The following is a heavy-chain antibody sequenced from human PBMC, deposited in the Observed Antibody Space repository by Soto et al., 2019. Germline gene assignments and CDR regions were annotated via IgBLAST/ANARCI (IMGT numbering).Heavy chain of an antibody. CDR2: ISGSGGRT. CDR1: VFTFSTSV. J-gene: IGHJ3*01. D-gene: IGHD5-12*01. V-gene: IGHV3-23*01. CDR3: TWSLVARDAFDE. Sequence: QPGGSLRLSCAASVFTFSTSVMSWVRQAPGKGLQWVSSISGSGGRTYYADSVKGRFTVSRDNSKNTLYLDMNTVTADDTALYYCTWSLVARDAFDEWGQGTMVTVSS.